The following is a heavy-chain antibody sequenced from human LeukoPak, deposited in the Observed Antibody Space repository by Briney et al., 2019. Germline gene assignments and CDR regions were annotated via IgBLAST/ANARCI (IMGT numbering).Heavy chain of an antibody. J-gene: IGHJ4*02. D-gene: IGHD2-15*01. V-gene: IGHV3-30-3*01. CDR1: GFTFSSYA. Sequence: PGRSPRLSCAASGFTFSSYAMHWVRQAPGKGLEWVAVISYDGSNKYYADSVKGRFTISRDNSKNTLYLQMNSLRAEDTAVYYCARDAPYCSGGNCYSVFDYWGQGTLVTVSS. CDR3: ARDAPYCSGGNCYSVFDY. CDR2: ISYDGSNK.